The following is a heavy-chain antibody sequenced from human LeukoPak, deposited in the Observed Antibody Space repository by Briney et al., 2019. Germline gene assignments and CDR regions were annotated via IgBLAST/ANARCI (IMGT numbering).Heavy chain of an antibody. CDR1: GGSFIGYD. D-gene: IGHD6-6*01. V-gene: IGHV4-34*01. J-gene: IGHJ5*02. CDR2: INHSGGT. CDR3: ASLARGGNWFDP. Sequence: PSESLSLTCAVYGGSFIGYDWTWIRQPPGKGLEWIGEINHSGGTNYNPSLKSRVTISVDTSTNQFSLKLSSVTAADTAVYYCASLARGGNWFDPWGQGTLVTVSS.